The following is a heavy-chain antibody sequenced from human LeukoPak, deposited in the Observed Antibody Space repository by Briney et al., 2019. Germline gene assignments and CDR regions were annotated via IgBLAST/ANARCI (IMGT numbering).Heavy chain of an antibody. V-gene: IGHV3-9*01. J-gene: IGHJ4*02. CDR1: GFTFDDYA. CDR2: ISWNSGSI. D-gene: IGHD6-6*01. Sequence: SLRLSCAASGFTFDDYAMHWVRQAPGKGLEWVSGISWNSGSIGYADSVKGRFTISRDNAKNSLYLQMNSLRAEDTALYYCAKDMGYSSSSFDYWGQGTLVTVSS. CDR3: AKDMGYSSSSFDY.